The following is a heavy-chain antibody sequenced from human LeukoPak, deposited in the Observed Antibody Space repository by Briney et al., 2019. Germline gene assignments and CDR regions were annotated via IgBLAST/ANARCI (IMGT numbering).Heavy chain of an antibody. CDR1: GGSFGRYA. D-gene: IGHD5-12*01. V-gene: IGHV1-69*13. CDR3: AIGTRYDHCGY. CDR2: IIPIFGTA. Sequence: ASVKVSCKAPGGSFGRYAISWVRQAPGQGLEWMGGIIPIFGTANYAQKFQGRVTITADESTSTAYTELSSLRSEDTAVYYCAIGTRYDHCGYWGQGTLVTVSS. J-gene: IGHJ4*02.